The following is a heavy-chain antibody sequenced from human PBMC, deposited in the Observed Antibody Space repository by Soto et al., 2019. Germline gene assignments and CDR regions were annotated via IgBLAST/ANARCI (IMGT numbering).Heavy chain of an antibody. CDR2: INPKSGGT. V-gene: IGHV1-2*04. J-gene: IGHJ3*02. CDR1: VHSFTYYH. CDR3: ARELTIFGVVSISLLSDFDI. Sequence: ASLKVSGMAYVHSFTYYHIHSVRQAPGQGPEWLGRINPKSGGTSTAQKFQGWVTMTRDTSISTAYMELSRLRSDDMAVYYCARELTIFGVVSISLLSDFDIWGQGTMLAISS. D-gene: IGHD3-3*01.